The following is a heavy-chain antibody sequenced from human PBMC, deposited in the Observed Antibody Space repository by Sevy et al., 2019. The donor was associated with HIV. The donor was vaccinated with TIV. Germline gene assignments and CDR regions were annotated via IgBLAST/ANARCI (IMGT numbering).Heavy chain of an antibody. Sequence: ASVKVSGKASGGTFSSYAISWVRQAPGQGLEWMGGIIPIFGTANYAQKFQGRVTITADESTSTAYMELSSLRSEDTAVYYCARDLSGRIMITFGGVNWGQGTLVTVSS. D-gene: IGHD3-16*01. CDR3: ARDLSGRIMITFGGVN. J-gene: IGHJ4*02. V-gene: IGHV1-69*13. CDR2: IIPIFGTA. CDR1: GGTFSSYA.